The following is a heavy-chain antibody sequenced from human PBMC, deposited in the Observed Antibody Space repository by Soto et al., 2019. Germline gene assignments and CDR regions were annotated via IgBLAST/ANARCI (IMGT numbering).Heavy chain of an antibody. CDR1: GGTFSSYA. CDR3: ARAYCGGDCYSVSYSYGMDV. D-gene: IGHD2-21*02. Sequence: SVKVSCKASGGTFSSYAISWVRQAPGQGLEWMGGIIPIFGTANNAQKFQGRVTITADESTSTAYMELSSLSFEDTAVYYCARAYCGGDCYSVSYSYGMDVWGQGTTVTVSS. J-gene: IGHJ6*02. V-gene: IGHV1-69*13. CDR2: IIPIFGTA.